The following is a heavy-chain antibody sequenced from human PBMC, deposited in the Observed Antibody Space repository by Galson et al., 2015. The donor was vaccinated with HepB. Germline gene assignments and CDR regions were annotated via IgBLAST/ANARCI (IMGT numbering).Heavy chain of an antibody. Sequence: SLRLSCAASGFTFSRYDMHWVRQAPGKGLEWVAVISYDGSNKYYADSVKGRFTISRDNSKNTLYLQMNSLRAEDTAVYYCAKDRSSYGGNYYYYGMDVWGQGTTVTVSS. J-gene: IGHJ6*02. CDR2: ISYDGSNK. CDR1: GFTFSRYD. D-gene: IGHD4-23*01. V-gene: IGHV3-30*18. CDR3: AKDRSSYGGNYYYYGMDV.